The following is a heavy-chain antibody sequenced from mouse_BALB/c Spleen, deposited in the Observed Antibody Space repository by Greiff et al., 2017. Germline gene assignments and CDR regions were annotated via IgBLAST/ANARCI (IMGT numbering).Heavy chain of an antibody. CDR1: GYTFTSYY. D-gene: IGHD3-3*01. Sequence: QVHVKQSGPELVKPGASVRISCKASGYTFTSYYIHWVKQRPGQGLEWIGWIYPGNVNTKYNEKFKGKATLTADKSSSTAYMQLSSLTSEDSAVYFCARWGLRAMDYWGQGTSVTVSS. V-gene: IGHV1S56*01. CDR3: ARWGLRAMDY. CDR2: IYPGNVNT. J-gene: IGHJ4*01.